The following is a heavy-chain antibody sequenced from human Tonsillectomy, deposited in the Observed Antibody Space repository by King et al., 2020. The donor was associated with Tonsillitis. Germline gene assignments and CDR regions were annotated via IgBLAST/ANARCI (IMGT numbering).Heavy chain of an antibody. CDR3: ARVVWYCTSTSCYQGNFDD. D-gene: IGHD2-2*01. V-gene: IGHV4-59*01. CDR2: IYYSGST. J-gene: IGHJ4*02. Sequence: VQLQESGPGLVKPSETLSLSCTVSGGSRSSNYWSWIRQPPGKGLEWIGYIYYSGSTNDNPSLQSRVAISVDTAKNQFSLKLSSVTAPDTSVYYCARVVWYCTSTSCYQGNFDDWGQGTLVTVSS. CDR1: GGSRSSNY.